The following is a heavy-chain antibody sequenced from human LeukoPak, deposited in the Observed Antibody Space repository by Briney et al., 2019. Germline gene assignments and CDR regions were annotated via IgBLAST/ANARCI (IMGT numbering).Heavy chain of an antibody. Sequence: GGSLRLSCAASGFTFSSYWMSWVRQAPGKGLEWVAKIKQDGSEKFYVDSVKGRFTISRDNAKNSLSLQMHSLRAEDTAVYYCARDLVSVATVTTFVNHYHYYYMDVWGRGTTVPVSS. J-gene: IGHJ6*03. D-gene: IGHD4-11*01. V-gene: IGHV3-7*01. CDR3: ARDLVSVATVTTFVNHYHYYYMDV. CDR1: GFTFSSYW. CDR2: IKQDGSEK.